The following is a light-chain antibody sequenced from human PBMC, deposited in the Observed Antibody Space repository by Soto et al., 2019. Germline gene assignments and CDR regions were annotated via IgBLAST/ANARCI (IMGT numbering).Light chain of an antibody. Sequence: DIQLTQSPSSLSASVGDRVTITCRASQTISNFLNWYQQNPGKAPKLLIYGASSVQGGVPSRFSGSGSGTDFTLTISSLQPEDLETYYCQQSYNTPSYGFGQGTKLQIK. J-gene: IGKJ2*03. CDR3: QQSYNTPSYG. CDR2: GAS. CDR1: QTISNF. V-gene: IGKV1-39*01.